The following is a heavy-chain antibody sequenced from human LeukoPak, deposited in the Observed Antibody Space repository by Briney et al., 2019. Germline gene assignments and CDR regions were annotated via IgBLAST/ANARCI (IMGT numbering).Heavy chain of an antibody. Sequence: SETLSLTCTVSGYSISSGYYWGWIRQPAGKGLEWIGRIYTSGSTNYNPSLKSRVTMSVDTPKNQFSLKLSSVTAADTAVYYCARSIAAAGRFPNWFDPWGQGTLVTVSP. V-gene: IGHV4-4*07. CDR2: IYTSGST. CDR1: GYSISSGYY. CDR3: ARSIAAAGRFPNWFDP. J-gene: IGHJ5*02. D-gene: IGHD6-13*01.